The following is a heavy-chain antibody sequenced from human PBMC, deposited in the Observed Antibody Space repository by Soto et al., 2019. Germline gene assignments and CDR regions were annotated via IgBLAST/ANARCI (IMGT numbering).Heavy chain of an antibody. CDR1: SGSISSSNW. Sequence: SETLSLTCAVSSGSISSSNWWSWVRQPPGKGLDWIGEIYHSGSTNYNPSLKSRVTISVDKSKNQFSLKLSSVTAADTAVYYCARNVLLWFGEHYYYYMDVWGKGTTVTVSS. V-gene: IGHV4-4*02. D-gene: IGHD3-10*01. J-gene: IGHJ6*03. CDR2: IYHSGST. CDR3: ARNVLLWFGEHYYYYMDV.